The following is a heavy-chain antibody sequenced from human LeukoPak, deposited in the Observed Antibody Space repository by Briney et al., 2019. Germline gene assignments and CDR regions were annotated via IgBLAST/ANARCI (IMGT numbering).Heavy chain of an antibody. Sequence: KPSETLSLTCTVSGGSISSYYWSWIRQPPGKGLEWIGYIYYSGSTNYNPSLKSRVTISVDTSKNQFSLKLSSVTAADTAVYYCARGVRGYSYGPSYYFDYWGQGTLVTVSS. CDR1: GGSISSYY. V-gene: IGHV4-59*01. CDR3: ARGVRGYSYGPSYYFDY. CDR2: IYYSGST. J-gene: IGHJ4*02. D-gene: IGHD5-18*01.